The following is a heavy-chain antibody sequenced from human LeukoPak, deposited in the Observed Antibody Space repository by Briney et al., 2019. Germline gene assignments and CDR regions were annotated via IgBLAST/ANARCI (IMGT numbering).Heavy chain of an antibody. CDR3: ARDKGHYDYVWGSYRYTGDAFDI. Sequence: PGGSLRLSCAASGFTFSSYWMSWVRQAPGKGLEWVANVKQDGSEKYYVDSVKGRFTISRDNAKNSLDLQMDSLRAEDTAVYYCARDKGHYDYVWGSYRYTGDAFDIWGQGTMVTVSS. J-gene: IGHJ3*02. V-gene: IGHV3-7*01. CDR1: GFTFSSYW. D-gene: IGHD3-16*02. CDR2: VKQDGSEK.